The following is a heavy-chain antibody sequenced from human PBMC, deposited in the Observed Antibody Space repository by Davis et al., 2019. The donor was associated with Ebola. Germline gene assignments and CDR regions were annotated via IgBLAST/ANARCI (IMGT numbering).Heavy chain of an antibody. J-gene: IGHJ6*02. Sequence: PSETLSLTCAVYGGSFSGYYWSWIRQPPGKGLEWIGEINHSGSTNYNPSLKSRVTISVDTSKNQFSLKLSSVTAADTAVYYCARGADSSGWYRGSYYYGMDVWGQGTTVTVSS. CDR2: INHSGST. D-gene: IGHD6-19*01. CDR3: ARGADSSGWYRGSYYYGMDV. V-gene: IGHV4-34*01. CDR1: GGSFSGYY.